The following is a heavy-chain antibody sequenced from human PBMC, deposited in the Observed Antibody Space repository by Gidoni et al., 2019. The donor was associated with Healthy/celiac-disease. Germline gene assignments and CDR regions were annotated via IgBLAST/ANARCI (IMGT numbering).Heavy chain of an antibody. Sequence: VQLVQSGAEGKKPGASVKVSCKASGYTVSGYYMHWLRQAPGQGLEWMGWIHPNSGGTNYAQKFQGRVTMTRYTSISTAYMELSRLRSDDTAVYYCARGTDYDILFYYGMDVWGQGTTVTVSS. CDR1: GYTVSGYY. D-gene: IGHD3-9*01. V-gene: IGHV1-2*02. J-gene: IGHJ6*02. CDR2: IHPNSGGT. CDR3: ARGTDYDILFYYGMDV.